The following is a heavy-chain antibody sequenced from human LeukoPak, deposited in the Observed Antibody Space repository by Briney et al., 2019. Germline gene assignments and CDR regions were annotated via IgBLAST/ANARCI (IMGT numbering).Heavy chain of an antibody. CDR2: IDTDVSYT. J-gene: IGHJ4*02. V-gene: IGHV3-74*01. D-gene: IGHD2-15*01. CDR3: ARGLLGVDY. Sequence: PGGSLRLSCAASGFTFSSYWLHWLRQAPGKGLVWVSRIDTDVSYTNYADSVKGRFTISRDNAKNTLYLQMNSLRAEDTAVYYCARGLLGVDYWGQGALVTVSS. CDR1: GFTFSSYW.